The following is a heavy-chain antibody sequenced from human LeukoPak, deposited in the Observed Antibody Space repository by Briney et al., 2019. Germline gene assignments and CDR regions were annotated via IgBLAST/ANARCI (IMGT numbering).Heavy chain of an antibody. V-gene: IGHV3-9*03. CDR1: GFIFDDYV. D-gene: IGHD2-2*02. CDR2: ISWNSGTI. J-gene: IGHJ4*02. Sequence: PGGSLRLSCAASGFIFDDYVMYWVRQAPGKGLEWVSGISWNSGTIVYADSVKGRFTISRDNAKNSLYLQMNSLRAEDMALYYCAKADCSSTSCYTMDYWGQGTLVTVSS. CDR3: AKADCSSTSCYTMDY.